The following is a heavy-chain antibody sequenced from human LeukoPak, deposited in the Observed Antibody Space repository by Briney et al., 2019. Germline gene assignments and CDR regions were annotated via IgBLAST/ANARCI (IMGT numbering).Heavy chain of an antibody. CDR1: GFTFEDYD. J-gene: IGHJ5*02. D-gene: IGHD7-27*01. V-gene: IGHV3-20*04. CDR3: ARDGET. Sequence: PGGSLRLSCAASGFTFEDYDMSWVRHAPGKGLEWVSGINWNGGRTGYGDSVKGRFTISRDNAKNSLFLEMNSLRAEDTAFYYCARDGETWGQGTLVIVSS. CDR2: INWNGGRT.